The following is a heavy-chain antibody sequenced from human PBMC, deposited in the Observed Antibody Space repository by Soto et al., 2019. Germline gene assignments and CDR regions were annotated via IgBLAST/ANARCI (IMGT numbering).Heavy chain of an antibody. Sequence: QVQLQESGPGLVKPSQTLSLTCTVSGGSISSGGYYWSWIRQHPGKGLEWIGYIYYSGSTYYNPSLKSRVTISVDTSKNQFSLKLSSVTAADTAVYYCVRGMITFGGAPLFDYWGQGTLVTVSS. CDR2: IYYSGST. V-gene: IGHV4-31*03. CDR1: GGSISSGGYY. J-gene: IGHJ4*02. D-gene: IGHD3-16*01. CDR3: VRGMITFGGAPLFDY.